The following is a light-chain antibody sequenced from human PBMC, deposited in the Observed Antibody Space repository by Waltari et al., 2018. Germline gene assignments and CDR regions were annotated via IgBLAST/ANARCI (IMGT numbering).Light chain of an antibody. V-gene: IGKV3-15*01. CDR2: GAS. CDR3: QQYNNWPLLT. CDR1: QIVATY. Sequence: IVMTQSPATLSVFPGERATLACRASQIVATYLAWYQQKPGQAPRLLIYGASTRPTGIPSRFSGGGSGTEFTLTISSLQSEDFAVYYCQQYNNWPLLTFGGGTRVEIK. J-gene: IGKJ4*01.